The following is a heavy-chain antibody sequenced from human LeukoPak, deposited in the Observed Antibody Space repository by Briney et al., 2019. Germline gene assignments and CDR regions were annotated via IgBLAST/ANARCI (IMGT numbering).Heavy chain of an antibody. D-gene: IGHD5-18*01. V-gene: IGHV3-74*01. CDR3: ATGHSYGYDY. CDR2: VQGDGRTT. Sequence: PGGSLRLSCVASGLTLSDFCMHWVRPPPGEGLVWVALVQGDGRTTIYADSVKGRFTISRDNAKNTLYLQMNSLRADDSGVYYYATGHSYGYDYWGQGVLVTVSS. J-gene: IGHJ4*02. CDR1: GLTLSDFC.